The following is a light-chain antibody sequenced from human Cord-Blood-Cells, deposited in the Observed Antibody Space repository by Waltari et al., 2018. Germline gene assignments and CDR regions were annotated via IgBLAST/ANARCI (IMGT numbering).Light chain of an antibody. V-gene: IGKV1-39*01. CDR1: QSISSY. J-gene: IGKJ3*01. Sequence: DIQMTQSPSSLSASVGDRVTITCRAHQSISSYLNWYQQKPGKAPNLLIYAASSLQSGVPSRFSGSGSGTDFTLTSSSLQPEDFATYYCQQSYSTLLFTFGPGTKVDIK. CDR3: QQSYSTLLFT. CDR2: AAS.